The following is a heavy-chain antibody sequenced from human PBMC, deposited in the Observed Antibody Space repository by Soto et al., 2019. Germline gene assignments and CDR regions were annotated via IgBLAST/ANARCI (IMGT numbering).Heavy chain of an antibody. Sequence: GGSLRLSCAASGFTVSSNYMSWVRQAPGKGLEWVSVIYSGGSTYYADSVKGRFTISRDNSKNTLYLQMNSLRAEDTAVYYCARGVSSSSPSPFDYWGQGTLVTVSS. CDR3: ARGVSSSSPSPFDY. V-gene: IGHV3-66*01. CDR2: IYSGGST. D-gene: IGHD6-6*01. J-gene: IGHJ4*02. CDR1: GFTVSSNY.